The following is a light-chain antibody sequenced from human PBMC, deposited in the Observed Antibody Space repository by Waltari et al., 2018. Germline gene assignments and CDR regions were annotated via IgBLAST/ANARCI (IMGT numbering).Light chain of an antibody. CDR2: DKD. CDR1: SLRTYY. J-gene: IGLJ2*01. CDR3: HSRDASGVGGA. V-gene: IGLV3-19*01. Sequence: TQDPAVSVALGQTVSLTCQGDSLRTYYASWYQQRPGQAPVLVMYDKDSRPSGVPDRFAASSSDNTASLTITGAQAEDEAYDYCHSRDASGVGGAFGGGTKLTVL.